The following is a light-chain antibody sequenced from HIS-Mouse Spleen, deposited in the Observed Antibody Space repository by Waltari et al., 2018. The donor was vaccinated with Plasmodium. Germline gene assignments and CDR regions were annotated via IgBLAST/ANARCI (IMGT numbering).Light chain of an antibody. CDR3: YSTDSSGNHRV. CDR1: ALPTKY. CDR2: EDS. J-gene: IGLJ3*02. Sequence: SYELTQPPSVSVSPGHTATTTCSPDALPTKYSYWYQQKSGQAPVLVIYEDSKRPSGIPERFSGSSSGTMATLTISGAQVEDEADYYCYSTDSSGNHRVFGGGTKLTVL. V-gene: IGLV3-10*01.